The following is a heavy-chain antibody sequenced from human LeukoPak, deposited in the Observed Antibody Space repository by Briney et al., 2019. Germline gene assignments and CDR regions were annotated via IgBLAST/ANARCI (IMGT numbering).Heavy chain of an antibody. Sequence: GGSLRLSCVVSGFTFSSYNMNWVRQAPGKGLEWVSYISSSSSTTQYAASVKGRFTISRDNAKNSLHLQMSSLRDEDMAVYYCARDGSGSYYFDYWGQGTLVAVS. CDR2: ISSSSSTT. CDR3: ARDGSGSYYFDY. CDR1: GFTFSSYN. V-gene: IGHV3-48*02. J-gene: IGHJ4*02. D-gene: IGHD3-10*01.